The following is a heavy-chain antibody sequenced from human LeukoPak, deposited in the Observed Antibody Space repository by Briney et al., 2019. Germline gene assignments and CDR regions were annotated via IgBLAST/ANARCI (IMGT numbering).Heavy chain of an antibody. J-gene: IGHJ4*02. CDR1: GYIFTGYY. CDR3: AREGSSGWYGLDY. V-gene: IGHV1-2*02. Sequence: ASVKVSCKASGYIFTGYYIHWVRQAPGQGLEWMGWINPNSGGTNYAQRFQGRVAMTRDTSISTAYMELSRLRSDDTAVYYCAREGSSGWYGLDYWGQGTLVTVSS. CDR2: INPNSGGT. D-gene: IGHD6-19*01.